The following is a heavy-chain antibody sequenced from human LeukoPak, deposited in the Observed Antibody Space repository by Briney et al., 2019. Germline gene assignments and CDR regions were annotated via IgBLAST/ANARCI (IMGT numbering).Heavy chain of an antibody. CDR2: INSDGSST. V-gene: IGHV3-74*01. CDR3: ARPPGGLTMVRGVKYYFDY. Sequence: GGSLRLSCAASGFTFSRYWMYWVRQAPGKGLVWVSRINSDGSSTSYADSVKGRFTISRDNSKNTLYLQMNSLRAEDTAVYYCARPPGGLTMVRGVKYYFDYWGQGTLVTVSS. D-gene: IGHD3-10*01. J-gene: IGHJ4*02. CDR1: GFTFSRYW.